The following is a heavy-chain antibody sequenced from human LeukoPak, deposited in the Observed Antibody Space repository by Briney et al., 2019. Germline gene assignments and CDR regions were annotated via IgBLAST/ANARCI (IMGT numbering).Heavy chain of an antibody. CDR1: GYTFTSYG. J-gene: IGHJ6*03. CDR2: ISTYNVHT. V-gene: IGHV1-18*01. CDR3: ARDTFTNGYYGAYYYYMDV. D-gene: IGHD2-8*01. Sequence: ASVKVSCKASGYTFTSYGISRVRQAPGHGLEWRGWISTYNVHTNYTQKFQGRRTLTTEPPTSTAYMELRNLRSDDTAVYYCARDTFTNGYYGAYYYYMDVWGQGTTVTVSS.